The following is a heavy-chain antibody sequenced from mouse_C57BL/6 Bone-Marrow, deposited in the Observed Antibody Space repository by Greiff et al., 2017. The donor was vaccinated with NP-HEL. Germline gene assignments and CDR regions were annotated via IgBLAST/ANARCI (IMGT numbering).Heavy chain of an antibody. Sequence: EVQLQQSGAELVRPGASVKLSCTASGFNIKDDYMHWVKQRPEQGLEWIGWIDPENGDPEYASKFQGKATITADTSSNTAYLQLSSLTSEDTAVYYCTTEAGTYYSNYALAYWGQGTLVTVSA. J-gene: IGHJ3*01. CDR1: GFNIKDDY. D-gene: IGHD2-5*01. CDR2: IDPENGDP. V-gene: IGHV14-4*01. CDR3: TTEAGTYYSNYALAY.